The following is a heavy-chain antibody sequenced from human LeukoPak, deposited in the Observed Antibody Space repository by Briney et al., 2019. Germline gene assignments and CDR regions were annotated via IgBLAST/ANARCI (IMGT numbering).Heavy chain of an antibody. D-gene: IGHD3-16*01. CDR2: ISSSGSTI. V-gene: IGHV3-11*04. J-gene: IGHJ4*02. CDR1: GFTFSDYY. Sequence: GGSLRLSCAASGFTFSDYYMSWIRQAPGKGLEWVSYISSSGSTIYYADSVKGRFTISRDNAKNSLYLQMSSLRGEDTVLYYCATEHWGPNSWGQGTLVTVSS. CDR3: ATEHWGPNS.